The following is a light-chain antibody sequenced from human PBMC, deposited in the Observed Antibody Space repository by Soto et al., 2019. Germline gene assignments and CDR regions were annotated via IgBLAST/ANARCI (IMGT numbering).Light chain of an antibody. V-gene: IGKV1-33*01. Sequence: DIQMTQSPSSLSASVGDRVTISCQASQYIINYLNWYQQKPGKAPKLLIYDASNLETGVPSRFNGTGSGTDFTFTINSLQPGDTATYYCQHYQTLPLTFGGGTKVEIK. CDR2: DAS. CDR3: QHYQTLPLT. J-gene: IGKJ4*01. CDR1: QYIINY.